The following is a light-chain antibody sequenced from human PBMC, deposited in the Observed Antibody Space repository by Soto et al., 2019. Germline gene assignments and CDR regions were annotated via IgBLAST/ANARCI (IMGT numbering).Light chain of an antibody. CDR2: GAS. CDR3: QQYNNWPT. CDR1: QSVNSN. Sequence: EIVMTQSPATLSVSPGERATLSCRASQSVNSNLAWYQQKPGQAPRLLLYGASTRATGVPARFSGSGSGTVFTLTVSRLQDEDFADYFWQQYNNWPTFGQGTKVEIK. V-gene: IGKV3-15*01. J-gene: IGKJ1*01.